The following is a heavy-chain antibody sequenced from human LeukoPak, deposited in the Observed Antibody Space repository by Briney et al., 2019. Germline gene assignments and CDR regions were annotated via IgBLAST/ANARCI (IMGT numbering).Heavy chain of an antibody. CDR1: GYTFTAYY. Sequence: GASVKVSCKASGYTFTAYYMHWVRQAPGQGLEWMGWITPNSGGTKYAQRFQGRVTMTRDTSISTAYMELSGLRSDDTAVYYCARDAARWAVTTAMAGISRNYYYYMDVWGKGTTVTVSS. CDR3: ARDAARWAVTTAMAGISRNYYYYMDV. CDR2: ITPNSGGT. J-gene: IGHJ6*03. D-gene: IGHD4-11*01. V-gene: IGHV1-2*02.